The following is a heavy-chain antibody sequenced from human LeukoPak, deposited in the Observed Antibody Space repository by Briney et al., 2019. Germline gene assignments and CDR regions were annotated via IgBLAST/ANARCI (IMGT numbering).Heavy chain of an antibody. CDR2: ISSSGSTI. J-gene: IGHJ4*02. CDR1: GFTFSSYE. V-gene: IGHV3-48*03. Sequence: PGGSLRLSCAASGFTFSSYEMNWVRQAPGKGREWVSYISSSGSTIYYADSVKGRFTISRDNAKNSLYLQMNSLRAEDKAVYFCARVGALSSSWLLYWGQGTLVTVSS. D-gene: IGHD6-13*01. CDR3: ARVGALSSSWLLY.